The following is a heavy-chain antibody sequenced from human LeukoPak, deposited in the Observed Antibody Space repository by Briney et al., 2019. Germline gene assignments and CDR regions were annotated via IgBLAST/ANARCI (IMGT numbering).Heavy chain of an antibody. CDR3: ATSRGYCSSASCTPFDY. CDR2: VNPNSGGT. D-gene: IGHD2-2*01. CDR1: WYTFTRYY. J-gene: IGHJ4*02. Sequence: ASVKGSFKASWYTFTRYYIHWVRQAPGQRLGWEGWVNPNSGGTNYAQKFQGRVTMTRDTSISTAYMELSRLRSDDTAVFYCATSRGYCSSASCTPFDYWGQGTLVTVSS. V-gene: IGHV1-2*02.